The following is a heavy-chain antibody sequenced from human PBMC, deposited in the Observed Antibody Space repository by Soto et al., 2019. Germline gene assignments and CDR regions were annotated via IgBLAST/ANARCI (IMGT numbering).Heavy chain of an antibody. CDR3: ATGQQLGY. CDR1: GFTFSTFA. Sequence: GGSLRLSCAASGFTFSTFAMSWVRQAPGKGLEWVSKIIHSGDSTYYADSVKGRFTISRGNSKNTVYLQMNSLRAEDTAVYYCATGQQLGYWGQGTLVTVSS. D-gene: IGHD6-13*01. J-gene: IGHJ4*02. V-gene: IGHV3-23*01. CDR2: IIHSGDST.